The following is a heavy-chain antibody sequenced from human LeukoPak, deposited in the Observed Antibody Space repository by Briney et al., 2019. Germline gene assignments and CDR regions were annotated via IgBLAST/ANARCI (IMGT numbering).Heavy chain of an antibody. CDR3: ARLIEGELGLEDY. CDR2: ISGFGGGNT. Sequence: GGSLRLSCAASGFTFISYAMSWVRQAPGKGLEWVSTISGFGGGNTYYADSVKGRFTISRDNSKNTLYLQMNSLRAEDTAVYYCARLIEGELGLEDYWGQGTLVTVSS. V-gene: IGHV3-23*01. J-gene: IGHJ4*02. D-gene: IGHD7-27*01. CDR1: GFTFISYA.